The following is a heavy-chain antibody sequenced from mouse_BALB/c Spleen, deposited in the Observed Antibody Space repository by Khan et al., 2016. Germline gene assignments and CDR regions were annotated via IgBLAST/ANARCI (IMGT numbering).Heavy chain of an antibody. J-gene: IGHJ4*01. CDR2: LSYSGST. Sequence: EVQLQESGPGLVKPSQSLSLTCTVTGYSITSDYAWNWIRQFPGNRLEWMGYLSYSGSTSYTPSLKSRISITRDTSKNQFFLQLNSVTSEDTATYYCARSDYGDKDAMDYWGQGTSVTVSS. D-gene: IGHD1-1*01. V-gene: IGHV3-2*02. CDR3: ARSDYGDKDAMDY. CDR1: GYSITSDYA.